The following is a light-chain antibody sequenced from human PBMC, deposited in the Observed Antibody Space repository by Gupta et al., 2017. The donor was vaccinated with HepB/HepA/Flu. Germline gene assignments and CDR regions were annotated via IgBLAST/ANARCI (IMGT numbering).Light chain of an antibody. CDR3: MQALQTPLT. J-gene: IGKJ4*01. Sequence: DIGMTKSPLSLPVTPGEPPSTPCRSSQSLLYSIGYNYLDWYLQKPGQSPQLLIYLGSNRASGVPDRFSGSGSGTDFTLKISRVEAEDVGVYYCMQALQTPLTFGGGTKVEIK. CDR2: LGS. V-gene: IGKV2-28*01. CDR1: QSLLYSIGYNY.